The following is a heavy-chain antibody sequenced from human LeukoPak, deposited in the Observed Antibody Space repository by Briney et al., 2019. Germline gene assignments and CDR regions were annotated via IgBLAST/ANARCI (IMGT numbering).Heavy chain of an antibody. J-gene: IGHJ4*02. CDR3: ARVGGSSWIDY. CDR1: GFTFSSYS. CDR2: ISSSSSYI. D-gene: IGHD6-13*01. Sequence: PGGSLRLSCAASGFTFSSYSMNWVRQAPGKGLEWVSSISSSSSYIHYADSVKGRFTISRDNAKNSLYLQMNSLRAEDTAVYYCARVGGSSWIDYWGQGTLVTVSS. V-gene: IGHV3-21*01.